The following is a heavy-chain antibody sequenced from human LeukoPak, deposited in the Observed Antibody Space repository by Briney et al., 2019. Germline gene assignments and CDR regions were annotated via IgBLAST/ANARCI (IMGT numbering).Heavy chain of an antibody. CDR1: GGSFSGYY. J-gene: IGHJ4*02. Sequence: SETLSLTCAVYGGSFSGYYWSWIRQPPGKGLEWIGEINHSGSTNYNPSLKSRVTTSVDTSKNQFSLKLSSVTAADTAVYYCARSPLYYYGSGSYFAWGQGTLVTVSS. CDR2: INHSGST. D-gene: IGHD3-10*01. CDR3: ARSPLYYYGSGSYFA. V-gene: IGHV4-34*01.